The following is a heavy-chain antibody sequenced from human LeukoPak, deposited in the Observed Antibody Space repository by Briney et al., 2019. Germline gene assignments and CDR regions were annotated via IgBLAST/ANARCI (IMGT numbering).Heavy chain of an antibody. CDR1: GHTLTELS. V-gene: IGHV1-24*01. J-gene: IGHJ4*02. CDR3: AMAPDSSGCYPFDY. CDR2: FDPEDGET. Sequence: ASVKVSCKVSGHTLTELSMHWVRQAPGKGLEWMGGFDPEDGETIYAQKFQGRVTMTEDTSTDTAYMELSSLRSEDTAVYYCAMAPDSSGCYPFDYWGQGTLVTVSS. D-gene: IGHD3-22*01.